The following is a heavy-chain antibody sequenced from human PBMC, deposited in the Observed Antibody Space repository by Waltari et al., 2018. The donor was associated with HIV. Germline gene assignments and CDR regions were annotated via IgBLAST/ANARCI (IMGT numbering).Heavy chain of an antibody. CDR3: ARERGETYYDFWSGYYRSYYYYGMDV. CDR2: IKQDGSEK. D-gene: IGHD3-3*01. Sequence: EVQLVESGGGLVQPGGSLRLSCAASGFTFSSYWMSWVRQAPGKGLEWVANIKQDGSEKYYVDSVKGRFTISRDNAKNSLYLQMNSLRAEDTAVYYCARERGETYYDFWSGYYRSYYYYGMDVWGQGP. J-gene: IGHJ6*02. CDR1: GFTFSSYW. V-gene: IGHV3-7*03.